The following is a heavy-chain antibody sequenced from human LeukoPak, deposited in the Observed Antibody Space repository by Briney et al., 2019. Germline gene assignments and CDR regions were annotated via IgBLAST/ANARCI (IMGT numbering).Heavy chain of an antibody. CDR3: ARGLFATGDY. V-gene: IGHV3-66*01. J-gene: IGHJ4*02. CDR1: GFTVSSNY. Sequence: GGSLRPSCAASGFTVSSNYMSWVRQAPGKGLEWVSVIYSGGSTYYADSVKGRFTISRDNSKNTLYLQMNSLRAEDTAVYYCARGLFATGDYWGQGTLVTVSS. D-gene: IGHD1-1*01. CDR2: IYSGGST.